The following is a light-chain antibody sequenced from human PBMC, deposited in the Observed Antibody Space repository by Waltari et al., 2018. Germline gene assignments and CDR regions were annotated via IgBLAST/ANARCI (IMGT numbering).Light chain of an antibody. Sequence: QSALTQPASVSGSPGQSITISCTGTSSDMAFHTYVSWYQQHPGKVPKPIIYEVSNRPSGVSHRFSGSKSGNTASLTISGLQPEDEADYYCNSFTTSSTYVFGTGTMVTVL. CDR3: NSFTTSSTYV. V-gene: IGLV2-14*01. CDR2: EVS. CDR1: SSDMAFHTY. J-gene: IGLJ1*01.